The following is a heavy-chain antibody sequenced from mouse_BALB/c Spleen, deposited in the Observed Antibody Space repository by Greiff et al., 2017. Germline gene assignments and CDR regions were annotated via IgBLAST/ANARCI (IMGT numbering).Heavy chain of an antibody. Sequence: EVMLVESGGGLVKPGGSLKLSCAASGFTFSDYYMYWVRQTPEKRLEWVATISDGGSYTYYPDSVKGRFTISRDNAKNNLYLQMSSLKSEDTAMYYCARGVSWFAYWGQGTLVTVSA. J-gene: IGHJ3*01. V-gene: IGHV5-4*02. CDR1: GFTFSDYY. CDR2: ISDGGSYT. CDR3: ARGVSWFAY.